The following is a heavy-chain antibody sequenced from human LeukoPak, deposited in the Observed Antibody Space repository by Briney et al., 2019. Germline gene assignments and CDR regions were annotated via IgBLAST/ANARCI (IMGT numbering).Heavy chain of an antibody. D-gene: IGHD2-2*01. V-gene: IGHV3-30*04. Sequence: GGSLRLSCAASGFTFSSYAMHWVRQAPGKGLEWVAVISYDGSNKYYADSVKGRFTISRDNSKNTLYLQMNSLRAEDTAVYYCASLLRYCSSTSCFDYWGQGTLVTVSS. J-gene: IGHJ4*02. CDR3: ASLLRYCSSTSCFDY. CDR1: GFTFSSYA. CDR2: ISYDGSNK.